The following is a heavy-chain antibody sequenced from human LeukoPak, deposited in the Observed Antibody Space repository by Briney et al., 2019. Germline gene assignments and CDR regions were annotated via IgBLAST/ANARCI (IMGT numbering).Heavy chain of an antibody. CDR2: ISRSSSYI. V-gene: IGHV3-21*01. CDR3: ASRGVAATGGYYYYGMDV. J-gene: IGHJ6*02. Sequence: GGSLRLSCAASGFTFSSYSMNWVRQAPGKGLEWVSSISRSSSYIYYADSVKGRFTISRDNAKNSLYLQMNSLRAEDKAVYYCASRGVAATGGYYYYGMDVWGQGTTVTVSS. D-gene: IGHD2-15*01. CDR1: GFTFSSYS.